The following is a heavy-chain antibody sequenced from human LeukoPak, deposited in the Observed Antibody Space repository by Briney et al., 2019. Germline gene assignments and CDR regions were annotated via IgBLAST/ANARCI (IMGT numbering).Heavy chain of an antibody. D-gene: IGHD6-6*01. J-gene: IGHJ4*02. V-gene: IGHV1-2*02. CDR2: INPNTGGT. CDR3: ARDFEYNSATYYFDY. CDR1: GYTFTGYY. Sequence: EASVKVSCKASGYTFTGYYIHWVRQAPGQGLEWMGWINPNTGGTNYAQRFQGRVTMTGDTSISTAYMELSRLRSDDTAVYYCARDFEYNSATYYFDYWGQGTLVTVSS.